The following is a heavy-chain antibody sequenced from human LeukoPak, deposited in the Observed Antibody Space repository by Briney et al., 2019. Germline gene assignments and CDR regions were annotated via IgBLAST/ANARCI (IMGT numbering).Heavy chain of an antibody. V-gene: IGHV4-4*07. D-gene: IGHD3-3*01. CDR2: IHGTLGST. J-gene: IGHJ3*02. CDR1: GGPIRNSY. CDR3: ARIFDRDI. Sequence: PPETLSLICTVSGGPIRNSYWSWVRHSAGTGMQWIGRIHGTLGSTNHNPSLKSRVVMSLDTSSNQFSLRLSAMSAADTATYYCARIFDRDIWGQGTLVTVSP.